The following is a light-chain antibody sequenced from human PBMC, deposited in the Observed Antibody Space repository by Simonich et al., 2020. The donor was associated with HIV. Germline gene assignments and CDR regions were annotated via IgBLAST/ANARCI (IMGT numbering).Light chain of an antibody. CDR3: QQYYSTPPT. V-gene: IGKV4-1*01. J-gene: IGKJ1*01. Sequence: DIVMTQSPDSLAVSLGARATINCKSSQSVLYSSNNKNYLAWYQQKPGQPPKLLIYWASPRESGVPDRFSGCGSGTDFTLTISSLQAEDVAVYYCQQYYSTPPTFGQGTKVEIK. CDR1: QSVLYSSNNKNY. CDR2: WAS.